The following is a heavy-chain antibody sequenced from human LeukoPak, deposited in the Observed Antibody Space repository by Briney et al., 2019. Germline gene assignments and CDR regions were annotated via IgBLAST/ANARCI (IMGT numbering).Heavy chain of an antibody. J-gene: IGHJ5*02. CDR3: AKGFVVVVSTTQSSWFDP. Sequence: GGSLRLSCAASGFTFSSYGMSWVRLAPGKGLEWVSAISGSGGNTYYADSVKGRFTISRDNSKNTLYLQMNSLRAEDTAVYYCAKGFVVVVSTTQSSWFDPWGQGTLVTVSS. CDR2: ISGSGGNT. V-gene: IGHV3-23*01. CDR1: GFTFSSYG. D-gene: IGHD2-15*01.